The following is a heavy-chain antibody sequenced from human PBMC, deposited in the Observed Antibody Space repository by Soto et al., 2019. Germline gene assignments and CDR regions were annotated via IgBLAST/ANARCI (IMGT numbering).Heavy chain of an antibody. CDR2: IKQDGSEK. CDR1: GFTFSSYW. D-gene: IGHD3-10*01. CDR3: ARDSYDYYGSGSYYNPEFGY. J-gene: IGHJ4*02. V-gene: IGHV3-7*01. Sequence: GGSLRLSCAASGFTFSSYWMSWVRQAPGKGLEWVANIKQDGSEKYYVDSVKGRFTISRDNAKNSLYLQMNSLRAEDTAVYYCARDSYDYYGSGSYYNPEFGYWGQGTLVIVSS.